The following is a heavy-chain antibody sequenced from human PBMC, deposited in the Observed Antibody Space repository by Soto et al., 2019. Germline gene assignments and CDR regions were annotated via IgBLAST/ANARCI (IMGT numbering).Heavy chain of an antibody. J-gene: IGHJ6*02. CDR1: GFTFSSYA. CDR3: AKDTYLDYSDSSGYYPWYYYGLDV. Sequence: EVQLLESGGGLVQPGGSLRLSCAASGFTFSSYAMSWVRQAPGKGLEWVSAISGSDDSTYYADSVKGRFAISRDNSKNTLYLQMNSLRAEDTAVYYCAKDTYLDYSDSSGYYPWYYYGLDVWGQGTTVTVSS. V-gene: IGHV3-23*01. D-gene: IGHD3-22*01. CDR2: ISGSDDST.